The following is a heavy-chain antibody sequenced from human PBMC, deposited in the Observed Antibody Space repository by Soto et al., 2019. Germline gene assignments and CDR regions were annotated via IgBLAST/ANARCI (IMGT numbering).Heavy chain of an antibody. CDR1: GYTFTSYD. CDR2: MNPNSGNT. CDR3: ARVVGGYCSGGSCYDYGMDV. Sequence: ASVKVSCKASGYTFTSYDINWVLQATGQGLEWMGWMNPNSGNTGYAQKFQGRVTMTRNTSISTAYMELSSLRSEDTAVYYCARVVGGYCSGGSCYDYGMDVWGQGTTVTVSS. V-gene: IGHV1-8*01. J-gene: IGHJ6*02. D-gene: IGHD2-15*01.